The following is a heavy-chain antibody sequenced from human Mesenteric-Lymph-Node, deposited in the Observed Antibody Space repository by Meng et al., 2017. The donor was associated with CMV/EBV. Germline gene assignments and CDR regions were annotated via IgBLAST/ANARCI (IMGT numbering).Heavy chain of an antibody. CDR3: ARTLTGEGY. Sequence: KVSCKASGYAFTSYYMHWVRPAPGQGLEWMGGISAYNGNTNYAQKLQGRVTMTTDTSTSTAYMELRSLRSDDTAVYYCARTLTGEGYWGQGTLVTVSS. CDR1: GYAFTSYY. V-gene: IGHV1-18*04. CDR2: ISAYNGNT. J-gene: IGHJ4*02. D-gene: IGHD7-27*01.